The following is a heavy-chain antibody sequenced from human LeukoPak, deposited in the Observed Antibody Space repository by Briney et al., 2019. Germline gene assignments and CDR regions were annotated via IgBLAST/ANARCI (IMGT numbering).Heavy chain of an antibody. V-gene: IGHV3-33*08. CDR3: ARDGNYFDTTPNWFDT. Sequence: GGSLRLSCAASGFTFSSYAMSWVREAPGKGLEWVAFLWFDGSHQYYADSVRGRFIISRDNSNNTLYLQMNSLRADDTAVYYCARDGNYFDTTPNWFDTWGQGTLVTVSS. D-gene: IGHD3-22*01. CDR1: GFTFSSYA. J-gene: IGHJ5*02. CDR2: LWFDGSHQ.